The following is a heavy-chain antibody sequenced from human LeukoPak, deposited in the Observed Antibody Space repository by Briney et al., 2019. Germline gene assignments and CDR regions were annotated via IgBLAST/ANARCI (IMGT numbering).Heavy chain of an antibody. V-gene: IGHV3-66*01. Sequence: PGGSLRLSCAASGFTVSTNYMSWVRQAPGKGLEWVSVIYSGGSTYYADSVKGRFTISRDNSKNTLYLQMNSLRAEDTAVYYCARDWDGNWLDPWGQGTLVTVSS. CDR2: IYSGGST. D-gene: IGHD1-26*01. J-gene: IGHJ5*02. CDR3: ARDWDGNWLDP. CDR1: GFTVSTNY.